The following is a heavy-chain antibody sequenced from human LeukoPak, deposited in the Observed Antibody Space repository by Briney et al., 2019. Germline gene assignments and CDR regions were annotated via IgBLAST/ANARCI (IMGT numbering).Heavy chain of an antibody. J-gene: IGHJ4*02. CDR2: INHSECT. CDR3: ARGRSSDGH. V-gene: IGHV4-34*01. D-gene: IGHD6-19*01. CDR1: GGSFSGYY. Sequence: PSETLSLTCAVYGGSFSGYYWSWLRQPPGKGLERLGEINHSECTNYNPSLKSGVTISVDTSKHQFSLKLSSVTAADTAVYYCARGRSSDGHWGQGTLVTVSS.